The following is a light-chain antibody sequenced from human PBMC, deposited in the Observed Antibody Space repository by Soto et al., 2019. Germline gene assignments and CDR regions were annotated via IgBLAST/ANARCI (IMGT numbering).Light chain of an antibody. CDR1: QSVSSSY. CDR3: QQYATSPNN. J-gene: IGKJ2*01. CDR2: GAS. Sequence: ENVLTQSPGNLSLSPGERATLSCRASQSVSSSYLAWYQQKPGQAPRLLIYGASSSATGIPDRFSGSGSGTGFTLTISRLEPEDFAVYYCQQYATSPNNFGQGTKLEIK. V-gene: IGKV3-20*01.